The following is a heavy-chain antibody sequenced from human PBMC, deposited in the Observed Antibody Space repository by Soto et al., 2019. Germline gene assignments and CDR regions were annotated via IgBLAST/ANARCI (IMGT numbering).Heavy chain of an antibody. D-gene: IGHD4-17*01. CDR2: IYYSGST. CDR1: GGSIRSYY. Sequence: SETLSLTCTVSGGSIRSYYWSWIRQPPGKGLEWIGNIYYSGSTNYNPSLKSRVTISVDTSKNQFSLKLSSVTAADTAVYYCARTYGDCFDYWGQGTLVTSP. V-gene: IGHV4-59*01. CDR3: ARTYGDCFDY. J-gene: IGHJ4*02.